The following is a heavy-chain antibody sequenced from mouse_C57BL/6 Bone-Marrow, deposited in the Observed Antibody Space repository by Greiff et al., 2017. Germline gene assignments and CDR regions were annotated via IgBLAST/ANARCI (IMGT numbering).Heavy chain of an antibody. CDR1: GYTFTDYE. CDR3: TSGDIYYGNLYAMDY. V-gene: IGHV1-15*01. J-gene: IGHJ4*01. D-gene: IGHD2-1*01. CDR2: IDPETGGT. Sequence: VKLQQSGAELVRPGASVTLSCKASGYTFTDYEMHWVKQTPVHGLEWIGAIDPETGGTAYNQKFKGTAILTADKSSSTAYMELRSLTSEDSAVYYCTSGDIYYGNLYAMDYWGQGTSVTVSS.